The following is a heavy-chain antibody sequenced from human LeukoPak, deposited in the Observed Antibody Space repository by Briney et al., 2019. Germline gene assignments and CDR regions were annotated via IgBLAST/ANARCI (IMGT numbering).Heavy chain of an antibody. CDR1: GGSISSGGYY. CDR2: IYYSGST. CDR3: GRGGYYFYYGMDV. V-gene: IGHV4-31*03. Sequence: PSQTLSLTCTVFGGSISSGGYYWSWIRQHPGKGLEWIGYIYYSGSTDYNPSLKSRVTISVDTSKNQFSLKLSSVTAADTAVYYCGRGGYYFYYGMDVWGQRTTVTVSS. J-gene: IGHJ6*02.